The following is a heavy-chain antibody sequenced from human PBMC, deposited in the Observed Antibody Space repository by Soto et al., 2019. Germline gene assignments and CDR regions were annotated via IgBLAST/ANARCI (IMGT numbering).Heavy chain of an antibody. D-gene: IGHD3-3*01. CDR2: IYYSGIT. CDR1: GGSISSGDYY. V-gene: IGHV4-30-4*01. Sequence: SETLSLTCTVSGGSISSGDYYWSWIRQPPGKGLEWIGYIYYSGITYYNPSLKSRVTISVDTSKNQFSLKLSSVTAADTAVYYCARDGYYDFWSGYYRRGGWFDPWGQGTLVTVSS. CDR3: ARDGYYDFWSGYYRRGGWFDP. J-gene: IGHJ5*02.